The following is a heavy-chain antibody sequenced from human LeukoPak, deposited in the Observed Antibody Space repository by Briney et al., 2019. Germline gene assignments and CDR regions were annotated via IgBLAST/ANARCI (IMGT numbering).Heavy chain of an antibody. V-gene: IGHV4-59*01. Sequence: PSETLSLTCTVSGGSISSYYWSWIRQPPGKGLEWIGYIYYSGSTNYNPSLKSRVTISVDTSKNQFSLKLSSVTAADTAVYYCARARYYYYSSGNPDWFDPWGQGTLVTASS. D-gene: IGHD3-22*01. CDR2: IYYSGST. CDR1: GGSISSYY. J-gene: IGHJ5*02. CDR3: ARARYYYYSSGNPDWFDP.